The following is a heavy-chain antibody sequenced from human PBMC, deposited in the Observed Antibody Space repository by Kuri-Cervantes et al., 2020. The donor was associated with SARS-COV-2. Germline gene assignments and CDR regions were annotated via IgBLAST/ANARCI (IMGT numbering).Heavy chain of an antibody. J-gene: IGHJ5*02. Sequence: GESLKISCAASGFTFSNYAMHWVRQAPGKGLGWVAVISYDGSNKYYADSVKGRFTISRDNSKNTLYLQMNSLRAEDTAVYYCAREVIAAAGTGFDPWGQGTLVTVSS. CDR1: GFTFSNYA. CDR3: AREVIAAAGTGFDP. D-gene: IGHD6-13*01. CDR2: ISYDGSNK. V-gene: IGHV3-30-3*01.